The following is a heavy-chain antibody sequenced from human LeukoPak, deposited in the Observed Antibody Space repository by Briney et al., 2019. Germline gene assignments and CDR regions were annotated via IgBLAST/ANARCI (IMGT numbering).Heavy chain of an antibody. CDR3: ARAPVVGAPWFVP. V-gene: IGHV4-31*03. CDR1: GGSISSGGYY. J-gene: IGHJ5*02. Sequence: SQTLSLTCTVSGGSISSGGYYWSWIRQHPGKGLEWNGYIYYSGSTYYNPSLKSRVTISVDTSKNQFSLKLSSVTAADTAVYYCARAPVVGAPWFVPWGQGTLVTVSS. CDR2: IYYSGST. D-gene: IGHD1-26*01.